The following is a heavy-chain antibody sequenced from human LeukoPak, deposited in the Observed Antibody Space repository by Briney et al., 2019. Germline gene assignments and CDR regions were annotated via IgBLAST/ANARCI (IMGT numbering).Heavy chain of an antibody. Sequence: PGGSLRLSCAASGFTVSSNYMSWVRQAPGKGLEWVSVIYSGGSTYYADSVKGRFTISRDNSKNTLYLQMNSLRAEDTAVYYCARGMGFGPTSYFDYWGQGTLVTVSS. V-gene: IGHV3-66*01. J-gene: IGHJ4*02. D-gene: IGHD3-10*01. CDR3: ARGMGFGPTSYFDY. CDR2: IYSGGST. CDR1: GFTVSSNY.